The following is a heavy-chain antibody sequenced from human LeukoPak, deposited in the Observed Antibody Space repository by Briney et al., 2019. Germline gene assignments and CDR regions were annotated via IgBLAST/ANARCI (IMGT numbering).Heavy chain of an antibody. CDR1: GFTVTDYH. V-gene: IGHV3-72*01. D-gene: IGHD3-22*01. CDR2: TRNNTQGFVV. CDR3: ARAAYYDTWGTSLDAFDV. Sequence: GSLRLSCAASGFTVTDYHMDWVRQAPGKGLEWVGRTRNNTQGFVVVYAASVKGRFTLSRDDAQNSVHLKMDSLETGDTAVYFCARAAYYDTWGTSLDAFDVWGQGTMVTVSS. J-gene: IGHJ3*01.